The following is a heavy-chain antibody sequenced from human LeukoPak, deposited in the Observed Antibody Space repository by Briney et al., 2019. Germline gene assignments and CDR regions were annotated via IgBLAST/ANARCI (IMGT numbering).Heavy chain of an antibody. J-gene: IGHJ4*02. CDR2: IKQGGSDK. D-gene: IGHD3-3*01. V-gene: IGHV3-7*01. CDR1: GFSLSTYW. CDR3: ASQSFGLFHH. Sequence: PGGSLRLSCAASGFSLSTYWMSWVRQAPGKGLEWVANIKQGGSDKYHVDSVKGRFTISRDNAKNSLYLQMNTLRAEDTAVYYYASQSFGLFHHWGQGVLVTVSS.